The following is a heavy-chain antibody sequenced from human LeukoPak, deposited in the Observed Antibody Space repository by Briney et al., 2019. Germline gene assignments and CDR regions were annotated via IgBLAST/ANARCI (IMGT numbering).Heavy chain of an antibody. Sequence: GGSLRLSCAASGFTFSSYGMYWVRQAPGKGLEWVAFIRYDGSNKYYADSVKGRFTISRDNSKNTLYLQMNSLRAEGTAVYYCARADYDYVWGSYRQYYFDYWAREPWSPSPQ. J-gene: IGHJ4*02. CDR1: GFTFSSYG. D-gene: IGHD3-16*02. V-gene: IGHV3-30*02. CDR3: ARADYDYVWGSYRQYYFDY. CDR2: IRYDGSNK.